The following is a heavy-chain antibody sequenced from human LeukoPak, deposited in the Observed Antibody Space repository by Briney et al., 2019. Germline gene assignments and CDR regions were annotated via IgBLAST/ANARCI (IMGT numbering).Heavy chain of an antibody. D-gene: IGHD7-27*01. J-gene: IGHJ3*02. Sequence: PGGSLRLSCSASGFTFSRHGMHWVRQAPGKGLEWVAVIWNDGSNKYFADSVKGRFTISRDSSKNTLYLQMNSLRAEDTAVYYCASATGDNDAFDIWGQGTMVTVSS. V-gene: IGHV3-33*01. CDR1: GFTFSRHG. CDR2: IWNDGSNK. CDR3: ASATGDNDAFDI.